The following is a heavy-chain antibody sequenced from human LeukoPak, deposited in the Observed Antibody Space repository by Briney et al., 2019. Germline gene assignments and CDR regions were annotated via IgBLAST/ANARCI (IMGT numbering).Heavy chain of an antibody. CDR3: ARDQMVRGVIKDY. Sequence: SETLSLACTVSGGSISSGSYYWGWIRQPPGKGLEWIGSIYYSGSTYYNPSLKSRVTISVGTSKNQFSLKLSSVTAADTAVYYCARDQMVRGVIKDYWGQGTLVTVSS. CDR2: IYYSGST. CDR1: GGSISSGSYY. J-gene: IGHJ4*02. V-gene: IGHV4-39*07. D-gene: IGHD3-10*01.